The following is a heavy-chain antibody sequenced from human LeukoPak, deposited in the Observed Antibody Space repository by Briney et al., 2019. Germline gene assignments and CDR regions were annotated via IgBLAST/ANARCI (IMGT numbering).Heavy chain of an antibody. CDR3: AKVLGMYGSSGYAWYFDY. J-gene: IGHJ4*02. Sequence: GGSLRLSCTASGFTFSSYAMSWVRQAPGKGLEWVSIISGSGYSTYYADSVKGRFTISRNNSKNTLYLQMNSLRAEDTAVYYCAKVLGMYGSSGYAWYFDYWGQGTLVTVSS. V-gene: IGHV3-23*01. D-gene: IGHD6-25*01. CDR1: GFTFSSYA. CDR2: ISGSGYST.